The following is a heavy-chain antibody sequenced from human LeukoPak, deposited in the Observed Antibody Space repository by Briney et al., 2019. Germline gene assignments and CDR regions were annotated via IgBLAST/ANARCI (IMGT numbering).Heavy chain of an antibody. J-gene: IGHJ5*02. CDR3: ARDRGSTNWFDP. Sequence: PGGSLRLSCAASGFTFGSYWMHWVRQAPGKGLVWVSHIDRDGRSTNYAGSVKGRFTISRDKARNTLFLQMNSLRVEDTAAYYCARDRGSTNWFDPWGQGTLVTVSS. V-gene: IGHV3-74*01. CDR1: GFTFGSYW. CDR2: IDRDGRST. D-gene: IGHD1-26*01.